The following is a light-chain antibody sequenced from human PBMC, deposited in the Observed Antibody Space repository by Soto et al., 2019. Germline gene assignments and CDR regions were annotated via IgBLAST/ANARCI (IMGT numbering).Light chain of an antibody. Sequence: QSALTRPASVSGSPGQSITLSCTGTSSDIGGYDYVSWYQRHPGKAPKLIIYDVNNRPSGVSNRFSGSKSGNTASLTISGLQAEDEADYYCTSYASGSSHVVFGGGTKVTVL. J-gene: IGLJ2*01. CDR2: DVN. CDR1: SSDIGGYDY. CDR3: TSYASGSSHVV. V-gene: IGLV2-14*01.